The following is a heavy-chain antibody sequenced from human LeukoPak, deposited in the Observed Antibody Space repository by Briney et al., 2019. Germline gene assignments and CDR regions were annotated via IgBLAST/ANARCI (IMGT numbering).Heavy chain of an antibody. J-gene: IGHJ4*02. Sequence: PSETLSLTCTVSGYSISSGYYWGWIRQPPGKGLEWIGSIYHSGKTYYNLSLKSRVTMSVDTSNNQFSLRLSSVTAADTAVYYCARFSSYYDSSLHYVDHWGQGTLVSVSA. CDR1: GYSISSGYY. CDR3: ARFSSYYDSSLHYVDH. D-gene: IGHD3-22*01. CDR2: IYHSGKT. V-gene: IGHV4-38-2*02.